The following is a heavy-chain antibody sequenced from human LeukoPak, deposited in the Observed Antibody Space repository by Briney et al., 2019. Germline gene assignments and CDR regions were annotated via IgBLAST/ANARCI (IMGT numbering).Heavy chain of an antibody. J-gene: IGHJ6*02. CDR1: GFTFSSYS. V-gene: IGHV3-21*01. CDR3: AVNGLSVMDV. CDR2: ISSSSSNI. D-gene: IGHD2/OR15-2a*01. Sequence: PGGSLRLSCAASGFTFSSYSMHGVRQAPGRGLEWVSSISSSSSNIYYADSVKGRFTISRDNAKKSLYLQMNSLRAEVAAVYYFAVNGLSVMDVWGQGTTVTVSS.